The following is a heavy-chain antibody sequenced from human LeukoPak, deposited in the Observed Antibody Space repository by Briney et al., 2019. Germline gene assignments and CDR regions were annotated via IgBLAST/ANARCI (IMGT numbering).Heavy chain of an antibody. V-gene: IGHV3-66*04. CDR1: GFTFSMYV. Sequence: HSGESLRLSCAASGFTFSMYVMSWVRQAPGKGLEWVSVIYSGGSTYYADSVKGRFTISRDNSKNMLYLEMNSLRAEDTAVYYCARHDWFDPWGQGTLVTVSS. J-gene: IGHJ5*02. CDR2: IYSGGST. CDR3: ARHDWFDP.